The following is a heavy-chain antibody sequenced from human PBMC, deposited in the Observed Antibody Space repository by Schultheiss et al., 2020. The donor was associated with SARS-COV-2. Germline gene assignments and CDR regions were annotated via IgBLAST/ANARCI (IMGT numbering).Heavy chain of an antibody. V-gene: IGHV3-23*01. Sequence: GESLKISCAASGFTFSSYAMSWVRQARGKGLEWVSAISGSGGSTYYADSVKGRFTISRDNAKNSLYLQMNSLRDEDTAVYYCASQVVVVVAAAYYYYYGMDVWGQGTTVTVSS. CDR2: ISGSGGST. CDR3: ASQVVVVVAAAYYYYYGMDV. J-gene: IGHJ6*02. CDR1: GFTFSSYA. D-gene: IGHD2-15*01.